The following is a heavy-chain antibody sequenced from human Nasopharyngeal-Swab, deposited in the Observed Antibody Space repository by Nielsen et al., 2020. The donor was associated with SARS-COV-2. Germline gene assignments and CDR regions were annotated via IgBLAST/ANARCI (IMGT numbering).Heavy chain of an antibody. Sequence: QTHSLTRAISGDSVSNNRAAWSWIRQSPARGLEWLGRTYYRSQWNYDYADSVRGRVTVNPDTSRNQVSLHLNSVTPEDTAVYYCARIQQQLPGIVWGQGTMVIVSS. D-gene: IGHD6-13*01. CDR2: TYYRSQWNY. CDR1: GDSVSNNRAA. CDR3: ARIQQQLPGIV. J-gene: IGHJ3*01. V-gene: IGHV6-1*01.